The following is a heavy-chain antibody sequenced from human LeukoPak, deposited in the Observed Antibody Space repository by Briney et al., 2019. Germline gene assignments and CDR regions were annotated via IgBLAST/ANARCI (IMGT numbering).Heavy chain of an antibody. J-gene: IGHJ4*02. CDR3: ARAQSLDYGDYAGAGEVDY. CDR2: IYYSGST. D-gene: IGHD4-17*01. Sequence: SETLSLTCTVSGGSISSSSYYWGWIRQPPGKGLEWIGSIYYSGSTYYNPSLKSRVTISVDTSKNQFSLKLSSVTAADTAVYYCARAQSLDYGDYAGAGEVDYWGQGTLVTVSS. V-gene: IGHV4-39*01. CDR1: GGSISSSSYY.